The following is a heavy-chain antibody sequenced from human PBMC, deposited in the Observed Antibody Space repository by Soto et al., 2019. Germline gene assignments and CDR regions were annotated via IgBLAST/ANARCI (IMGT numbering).Heavy chain of an antibody. V-gene: IGHV3-15*01. CDR3: TTGFGIAARTYYFDY. CDR1: GFTFSNAW. CDR2: IKSKTDGGTT. J-gene: IGHJ4*02. D-gene: IGHD6-6*01. Sequence: VQLVESGGGLVKPGGSLRLSCAASGFTFSNAWMSWVRQAPGKGLEWVGRIKSKTDGGTTDYAAPVKGRFTISRDDSKNTLYLQMNSLKTEDTAVYYCTTGFGIAARTYYFDYWGQGTLVTVSS.